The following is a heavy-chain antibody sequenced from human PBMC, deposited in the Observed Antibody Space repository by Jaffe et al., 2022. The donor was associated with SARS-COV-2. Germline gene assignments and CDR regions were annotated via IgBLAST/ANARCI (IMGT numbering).Heavy chain of an antibody. CDR3: ARASGFCRGGTCYDY. CDR1: GFTFSGYD. V-gene: IGHV3-13*05. CDR2: IGTAGNP. J-gene: IGHJ4*02. D-gene: IGHD2-15*01. Sequence: EVQLVESGGGLVQPGGSLRLSCAASGFTFSGYDMQWVRQFIGKGLEWVSGIGTAGNPYYPDSVKGRFTISRENAKNSLYLQMNSLRAGDTAVYYCARASGFCRGGTCYDYWGQGTLVTVSS.